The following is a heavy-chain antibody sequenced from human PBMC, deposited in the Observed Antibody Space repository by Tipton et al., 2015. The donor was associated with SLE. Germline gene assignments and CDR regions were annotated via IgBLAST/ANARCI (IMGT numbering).Heavy chain of an antibody. V-gene: IGHV3-33*08. Sequence: SLRLSCAISGFSFDDYGMHWVRQAPGKGLEWVAVIWYDGSNKYYADSVKGRFTISRDNSKNTLYLQMNSLRAEDTAVYYCARISTSLDRFGLDVWGQGTTVTVSS. D-gene: IGHD2/OR15-2a*01. CDR3: ARISTSLDRFGLDV. J-gene: IGHJ6*02. CDR2: IWYDGSNK. CDR1: GFSFDDYG.